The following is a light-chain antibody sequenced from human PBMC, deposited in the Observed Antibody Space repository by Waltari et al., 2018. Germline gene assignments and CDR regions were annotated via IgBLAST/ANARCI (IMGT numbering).Light chain of an antibody. J-gene: IGKJ4*01. CDR2: AAS. V-gene: IGKV1-39*01. Sequence: DIQMTQSPSSLSASVGDRVTIACRTSQSIRNYLNWYQQKPGKAPKLLIYAASTLQSGVPSRFSGSGSGTDFTLTISSLQPEDFATYYCEQSYNIPTFGGGTNVEIK. CDR1: QSIRNY. CDR3: EQSYNIPT.